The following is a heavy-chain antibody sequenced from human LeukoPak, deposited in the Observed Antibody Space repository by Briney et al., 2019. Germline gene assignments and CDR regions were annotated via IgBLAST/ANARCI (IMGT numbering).Heavy chain of an antibody. CDR1: GYSFTSYW. Sequence: KAGESLKISCKGSGYSFTSYWIGWVRQMPGKGLEWMGIIYPGDAVTRYSPSFQCQVAISSHKSISTAYLQSSSLKASDTAMYYCAIHHSADPGELWYSDLWGRGTLVTVSS. V-gene: IGHV5-51*01. CDR2: IYPGDAVT. D-gene: IGHD1-26*01. CDR3: AIHHSADPGELWYSDL. J-gene: IGHJ2*01.